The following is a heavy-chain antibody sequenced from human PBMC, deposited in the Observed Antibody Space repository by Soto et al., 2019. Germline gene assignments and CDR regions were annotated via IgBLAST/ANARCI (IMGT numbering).Heavy chain of an antibody. Sequence: GGSLRLSCAASGFTVSSNYMSWVRQAPGKGLEWVSVIYSGGSTYYADSVKGRFTISRDNSKNTLYLQMNSLRAEDTAVYYCASIAAAGTKRDYYYYYMDVWGKGTTVTVSS. D-gene: IGHD6-13*01. J-gene: IGHJ6*03. CDR3: ASIAAAGTKRDYYYYYMDV. CDR1: GFTVSSNY. CDR2: IYSGGST. V-gene: IGHV3-66*01.